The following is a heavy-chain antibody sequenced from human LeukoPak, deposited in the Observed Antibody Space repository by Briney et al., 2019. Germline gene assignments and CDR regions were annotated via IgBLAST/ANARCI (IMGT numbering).Heavy chain of an antibody. D-gene: IGHD2-15*01. CDR3: AAVPGYCSGSSCYSSLDY. CDR1: GFTFTSSA. Sequence: ASVKVSCKASGFTFTSSAMQWVRQARGQRLEWIGWIVVGSGNTNYAQKFQERVTITRDMSTSTAHMALSSLRSEDTAVYYCAAVPGYCSGSSCYSSLDYWGQGTLVTVSS. J-gene: IGHJ4*02. V-gene: IGHV1-58*02. CDR2: IVVGSGNT.